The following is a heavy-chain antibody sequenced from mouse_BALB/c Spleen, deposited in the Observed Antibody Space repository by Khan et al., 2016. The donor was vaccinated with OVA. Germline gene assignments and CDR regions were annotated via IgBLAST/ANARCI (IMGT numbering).Heavy chain of an antibody. Sequence: EVELVEPGPGLVKPSQSLSLTCTVTGYSITSGYGWNWIRQFPGNKLEWMGYIRYSGSTNYNPSLKSRISITRDTSKNQFFLQLNSVTTEDTATYYCARTARIKYWGQGTTLTVSS. CDR3: ARTARIKY. V-gene: IGHV3-1*02. CDR1: GYSITSGYG. J-gene: IGHJ2*01. D-gene: IGHD1-2*01. CDR2: IRYSGST.